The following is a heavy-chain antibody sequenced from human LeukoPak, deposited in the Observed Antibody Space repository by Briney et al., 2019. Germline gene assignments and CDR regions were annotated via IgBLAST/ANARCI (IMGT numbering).Heavy chain of an antibody. CDR2: ISGSGGST. CDR3: AKDAKTSRAVATIDY. J-gene: IGHJ4*02. CDR1: GFTFSSYA. V-gene: IGHV3-23*01. Sequence: PGGSLRLSCAASGFTFSSYAMSWVRQAPGKGLEWVSAISGSGGSTYYADSVKGRFTISRDNSKNTLYLQMNSLGAEGTAVYYCAKDAKTSRAVATIDYWGQGTLVNVSS. D-gene: IGHD5-12*01.